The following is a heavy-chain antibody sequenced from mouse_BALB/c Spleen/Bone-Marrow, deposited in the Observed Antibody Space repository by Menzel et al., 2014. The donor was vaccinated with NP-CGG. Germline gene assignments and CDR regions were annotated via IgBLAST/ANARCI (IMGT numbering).Heavy chain of an antibody. Sequence: QVQLQQSGAELVKPGAPVKLSCKASGYTFTSYWMNWLKQRPGRGLEWIGRIDPSDSETHYNQKFKDKATLTVDKSSSTAYIQLSSLTSEDSAVYYCARRGYGYGFAYWGQGTLVTVSA. CDR2: IDPSDSET. J-gene: IGHJ3*01. CDR1: GYTFTSYW. V-gene: IGHV1-69*02. CDR3: ARRGYGYGFAY. D-gene: IGHD1-2*01.